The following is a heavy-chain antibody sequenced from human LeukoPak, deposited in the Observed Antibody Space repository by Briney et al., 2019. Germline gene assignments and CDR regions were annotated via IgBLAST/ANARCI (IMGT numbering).Heavy chain of an antibody. J-gene: IGHJ4*02. Sequence: GGSLRLSCAASGFTFTNYWMHWVRQAPGKGLVWVSRINSDGSSTSNADSVKGRFTISSDNAKNTLYLQMNSLRPEDTAVYYCVLGYCTSTSCSTTPNFDYWGQGTLVTVSS. V-gene: IGHV3-74*01. D-gene: IGHD2-2*01. CDR2: INSDGSST. CDR3: VLGYCTSTSCSTTPNFDY. CDR1: GFTFTNYW.